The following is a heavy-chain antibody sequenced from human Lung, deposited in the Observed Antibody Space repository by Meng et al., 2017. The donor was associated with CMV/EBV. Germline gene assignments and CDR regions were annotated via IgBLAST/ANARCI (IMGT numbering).Heavy chain of an antibody. V-gene: IGHV1-2*02. CDR2: INPNSGGT. D-gene: IGHD2-8*01. CDR3: ARRGLYGDWFDP. CDR1: GYTFSGYY. J-gene: IGHJ5*02. Sequence: SXXVSXKASGYTFSGYYIQWVRQAPGQGLEWMGWINPNSGGTNYAQIFQGRVTMTRDMSITTAYMELSRLRSDDTAVYYCARRGLYGDWFDPWGQGTLVTCSS.